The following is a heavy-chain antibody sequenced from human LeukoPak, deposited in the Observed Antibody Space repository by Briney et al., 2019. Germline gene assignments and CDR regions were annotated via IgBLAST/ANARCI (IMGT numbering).Heavy chain of an antibody. CDR3: ARQGYYDSQFDP. V-gene: IGHV4-39*01. Sequence: KPSETLSLTCTVSGGSISSSSYYWGWIRQPPGKGLEWIGSIYYSGSTYYNPSLKSRVTISVDTSKNQFSLKLSSVTAADTAVYYCARQGYYDSQFDPWGQGTLVTVSS. CDR2: IYYSGST. D-gene: IGHD3-22*01. CDR1: GGSISSSSYY. J-gene: IGHJ5*02.